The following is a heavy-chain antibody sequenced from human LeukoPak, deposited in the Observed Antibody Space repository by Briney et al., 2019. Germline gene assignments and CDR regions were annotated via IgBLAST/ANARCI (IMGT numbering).Heavy chain of an antibody. Sequence: PGGSLRLSCAASGFTFSGYWMTWVRQAPGKGLEWVANIKPDGSGKYYVDSVKGRFTISRDNAKNSLDLQMNGLRVEDTAVYYCARVIFSGTDIVIATAYFDNWGQGTLVTVSS. CDR3: ARVIFSGTDIVIATAYFDN. CDR2: IKPDGSGK. CDR1: GFTFSGYW. J-gene: IGHJ4*02. V-gene: IGHV3-7*03. D-gene: IGHD2-21*02.